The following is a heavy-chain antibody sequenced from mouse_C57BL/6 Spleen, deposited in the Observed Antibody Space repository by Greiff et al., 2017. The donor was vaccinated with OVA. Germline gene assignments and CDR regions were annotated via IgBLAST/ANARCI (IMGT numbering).Heavy chain of an antibody. CDR2: IRLKSDNYAT. D-gene: IGHD3-2*02. J-gene: IGHJ3*01. Sequence: EVKLQESGGGLVQPGGSMKLSCVASGFTFSNYWMNWVRQSPEKGLEWVAQIRLKSDNYATHYAESVKGRFTISRDDSKSSVYLQMNNLRAEDTGIYYCTETAQESWFAYWGQGTLVTVSA. CDR3: TETAQESWFAY. CDR1: GFTFSNYW. V-gene: IGHV6-3*01.